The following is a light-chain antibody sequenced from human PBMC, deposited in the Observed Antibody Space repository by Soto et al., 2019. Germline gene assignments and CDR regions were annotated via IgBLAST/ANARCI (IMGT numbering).Light chain of an antibody. CDR2: EVS. V-gene: IGLV2-8*01. CDR1: SSDVGGYNF. J-gene: IGLJ2*01. CDR3: SSYAGSNIVV. Sequence: QSALTQPPSASGSPGQSVTISCTGTSSDVGGYNFVSWYQQHPGKAPKLMIYEVSERPSGVPDRFSGSKSGNTASLTVSGLQVEDEADYYCSSYAGSNIVVFGGGTQLTVL.